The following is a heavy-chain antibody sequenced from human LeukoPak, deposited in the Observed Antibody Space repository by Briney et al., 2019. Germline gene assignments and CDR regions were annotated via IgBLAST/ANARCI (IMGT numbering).Heavy chain of an antibody. CDR3: AKDTRGGVY. D-gene: IGHD3-10*01. J-gene: IGHJ4*02. CDR2: ISGSGGST. CDR1: GFTFDDYG. V-gene: IGHV3-23*01. Sequence: GGSLRLSCAASGFTFDDYGLSWVRQAPGKGLEWVSAISGSGGSTYYADSVKGRFTISRDNSKNTLYLQMNSLRAEDTAVYYCAKDTRGGVYWGQGTLVTVSS.